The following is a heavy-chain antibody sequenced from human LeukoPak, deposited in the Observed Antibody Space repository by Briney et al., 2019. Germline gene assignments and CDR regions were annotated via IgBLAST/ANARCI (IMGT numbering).Heavy chain of an antibody. CDR1: GFTFSSYG. V-gene: IGHV3-30*18. D-gene: IGHD5-12*01. CDR2: ISYDGSNK. CDR3: AKDQGSGYDYNYYYGMDV. Sequence: GGSLRLSCAASGFTFSSYGMHRVRQAPGKGLEWVAVISYDGSNKYYADSVKGRFTISRDNSKNTLYLQMNSLRAEDTAVYYCAKDQGSGYDYNYYYGMDVWGQGTTVTVSS. J-gene: IGHJ6*02.